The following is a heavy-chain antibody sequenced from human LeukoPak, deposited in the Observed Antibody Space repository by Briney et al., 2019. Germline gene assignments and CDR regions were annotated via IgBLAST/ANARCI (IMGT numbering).Heavy chain of an antibody. CDR2: IYLGDSDT. J-gene: IGHJ4*02. V-gene: IGHV5-51*01. CDR1: GYSFTSYW. D-gene: IGHD2-2*02. CDR3: VRVKTSYCSSTSCYSFDY. Sequence: GESLKISCKGSGYSFTSYWIGWVRQMPGKGLEWMGIIYLGDSDTTYSPSFRGQVTISADKSISTAYLQWSSLKASDTAMYYCVRVKTSYCSSTSCYSFDYWGQGTLVTVSS.